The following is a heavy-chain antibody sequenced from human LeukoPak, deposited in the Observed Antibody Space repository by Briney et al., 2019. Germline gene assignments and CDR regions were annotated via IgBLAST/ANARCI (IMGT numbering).Heavy chain of an antibody. CDR3: ARTESVVLDDSSGYYYVHAFDI. D-gene: IGHD3-22*01. Sequence: SETLSLTCTVSGGSISSYYWSWIRQPPGKGLEWIGYIYYSGSTNYNPSLKSRVTISVDTSKNQFSLKLSSVTAADTAVYYCARTESVVLDDSSGYYYVHAFDIWGQGTMVTVSS. CDR1: GGSISSYY. J-gene: IGHJ3*02. CDR2: IYYSGST. V-gene: IGHV4-59*12.